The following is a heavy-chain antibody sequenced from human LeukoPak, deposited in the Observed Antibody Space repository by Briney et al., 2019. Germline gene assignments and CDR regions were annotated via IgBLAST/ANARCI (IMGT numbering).Heavy chain of an antibody. CDR3: AFRGGATSGTFDP. D-gene: IGHD1-26*01. V-gene: IGHV1-69*05. CDR2: IIPIFGTA. J-gene: IGHJ5*02. Sequence: SVKVSCKASGYTFISYAISWVRQAPGQGLEWMGGIIPIFGTANYAQKFQGRVTITTDESTSTAYMELSSLRSEDTAVYYCAFRGGATSGTFDPWGQGTLVTVSS. CDR1: GYTFISYA.